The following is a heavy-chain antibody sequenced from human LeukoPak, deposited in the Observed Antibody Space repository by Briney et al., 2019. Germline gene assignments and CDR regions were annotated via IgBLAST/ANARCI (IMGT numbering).Heavy chain of an antibody. CDR1: GFTVSSNY. CDR2: IYSGGST. Sequence: GGSLRLSCAASGFTVSSNYMSWVRQAPGKGLEWVSVIYSGGSTYYADSVKGRFTISRDNSKNTLYLQMNSLRAEDTAVYYCARRRGYSYGYGQSYSYFDYWGQGTLVTVSS. V-gene: IGHV3-53*01. D-gene: IGHD5-18*01. CDR3: ARRRGYSYGYGQSYSYFDY. J-gene: IGHJ4*02.